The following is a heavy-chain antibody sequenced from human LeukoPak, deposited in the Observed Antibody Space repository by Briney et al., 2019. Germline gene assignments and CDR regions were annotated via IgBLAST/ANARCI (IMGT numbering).Heavy chain of an antibody. CDR1: GGSISSSSYN. Sequence: PSETLSLTCTVSGGSISSSSYNWGWIRQPPGKGLEWIGSIYYSGSTYYNPSLKSRVTISVDTSKNQFSLKLSSVTAADTAVYYCERHFEDYYDSSGYYFGSRGYYYGMDVWGQGTTVTVSS. CDR3: ERHFEDYYDSSGYYFGSRGYYYGMDV. V-gene: IGHV4-39*01. D-gene: IGHD3-22*01. CDR2: IYYSGST. J-gene: IGHJ6*02.